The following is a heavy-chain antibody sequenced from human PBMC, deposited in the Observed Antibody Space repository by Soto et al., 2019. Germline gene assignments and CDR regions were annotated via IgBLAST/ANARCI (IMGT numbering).Heavy chain of an antibody. J-gene: IGHJ6*02. D-gene: IGHD3-10*01. V-gene: IGHV3-33*01. Sequence: GGSLRLSCAASGFTFSSYGMHWVRQAPGKGLEWVAVIWYDGSNKYYADSVKGRFTISRDNSKNTLYLQMNSLRAEDTAVYYCARDPLAGSPLWFGESYYYGMDVWGQGTTVTVSS. CDR2: IWYDGSNK. CDR3: ARDPLAGSPLWFGESYYYGMDV. CDR1: GFTFSSYG.